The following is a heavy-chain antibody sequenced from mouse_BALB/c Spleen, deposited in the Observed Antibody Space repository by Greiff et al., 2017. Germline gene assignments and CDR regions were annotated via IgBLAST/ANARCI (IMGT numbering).Heavy chain of an antibody. J-gene: IGHJ3*01. V-gene: IGHV1-7*01. D-gene: IGHD2-4*01. CDR3: ARPIYYDYDAAWFAY. Sequence: VKLMESGAELAKPGASVKMSCKASGYTFTSYWMHWVKQRPGQGLEWIGYINPSTGYTEYNQKFKDKATLTADKSSSTAYMQLSSLTSEDSAVYYCARPIYYDYDAAWFAYWGQGTLVTVSA. CDR1: GYTFTSYW. CDR2: INPSTGYT.